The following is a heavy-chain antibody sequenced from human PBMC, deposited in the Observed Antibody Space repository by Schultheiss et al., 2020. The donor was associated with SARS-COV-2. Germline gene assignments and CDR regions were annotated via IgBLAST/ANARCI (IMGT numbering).Heavy chain of an antibody. J-gene: IGHJ4*02. CDR1: GFTFSSYG. CDR2: IYSGGST. Sequence: GGSLRLSCAASGFTFSSYGMHWVRQAPGKGLEWVAVIYSGGSTYYADSVKGRFIVSRDNSKNTVYLQMNSLKTEDTAVYYCTTDPYYDILTGYYKSGGYWGQGTLVTASS. D-gene: IGHD3-9*01. V-gene: IGHV3-NL1*01. CDR3: TTDPYYDILTGYYKSGGY.